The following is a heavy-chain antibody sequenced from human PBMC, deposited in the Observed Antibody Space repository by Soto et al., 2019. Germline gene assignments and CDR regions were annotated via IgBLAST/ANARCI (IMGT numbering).Heavy chain of an antibody. V-gene: IGHV3-30*18. D-gene: IGHD5-18*01. CDR2: ISYDGSNK. Sequence: GGSLRLSCAASGFTFSSYGMHWVRRAPGKGLEWVAVISYDGSNKYYADSVKGRFTISRDNSKNTLYLQMNSLRAEDTAVYYCAKDVGRYSYAKFIPYYYYGMDVWGQGTTVTVSS. CDR1: GFTFSSYG. CDR3: AKDVGRYSYAKFIPYYYYGMDV. J-gene: IGHJ6*02.